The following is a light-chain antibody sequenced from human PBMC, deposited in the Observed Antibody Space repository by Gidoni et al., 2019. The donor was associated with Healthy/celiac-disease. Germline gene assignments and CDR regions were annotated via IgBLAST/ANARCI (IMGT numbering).Light chain of an antibody. V-gene: IGKV3-20*01. Sequence: EIVLTQSPGTLFLSPGERATLSCRASQSVSSSYLAWYQQKPGQAPRLLIYGASSRATGIPDRFSGSGSGTDFTLTISRLEPEDFAVYYCQQYGSSLGFXPXTKVEIK. CDR2: GAS. CDR1: QSVSSSY. CDR3: QQYGSSLG. J-gene: IGKJ1*01.